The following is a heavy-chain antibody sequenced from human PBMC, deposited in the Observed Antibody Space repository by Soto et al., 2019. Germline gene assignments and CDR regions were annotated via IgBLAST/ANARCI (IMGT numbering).Heavy chain of an antibody. V-gene: IGHV4-39*07. J-gene: IGHJ6*02. CDR1: GGSISSSSYY. D-gene: IGHD4-17*01. CDR3: AREAPPTAYYYGMDV. Sequence: PSETLSLTCTVSGGSISSSSYYWGWIRQPPGKGLEWIGSIYYSGSTYYNPSLKSRVTISVDTSKNQFSLKLSSVTAADTAVYYCAREAPPTAYYYGMDVWGQGTTVTVSS. CDR2: IYYSGST.